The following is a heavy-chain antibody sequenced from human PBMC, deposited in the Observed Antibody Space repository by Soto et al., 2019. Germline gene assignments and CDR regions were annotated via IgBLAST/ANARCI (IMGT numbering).Heavy chain of an antibody. CDR1: GFTFSSCG. J-gene: IGHJ4*02. CDR3: AKEWVYDSSGWSFDY. Sequence: QVQLVESGGGVVQPGRSLRLSCAASGFTFSSCGMHWVRQAPGKGLEWVAVISNDGSNKYYADSVKGRFTISRDNSKNTLYLQMNSLRAEYTAVYYCAKEWVYDSSGWSFDYWGQGTLVTVSS. CDR2: ISNDGSNK. V-gene: IGHV3-30*18. D-gene: IGHD3-22*01.